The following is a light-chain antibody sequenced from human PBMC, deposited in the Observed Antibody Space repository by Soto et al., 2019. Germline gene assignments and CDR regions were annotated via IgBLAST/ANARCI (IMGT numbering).Light chain of an antibody. CDR1: SSDVGGYNY. CDR3: SSFTVSSTVI. CDR2: DVS. Sequence: QSALTQPASVSGSPGQSITISCTGTSSDVGGYNYVSWYQQHPGKVPQLMIYDVSKRPSGVSNRFSGSKSGNTASLTISGLQSEDEADYYCSSFTVSSTVIFGGGTKLTVL. V-gene: IGLV2-14*01. J-gene: IGLJ2*01.